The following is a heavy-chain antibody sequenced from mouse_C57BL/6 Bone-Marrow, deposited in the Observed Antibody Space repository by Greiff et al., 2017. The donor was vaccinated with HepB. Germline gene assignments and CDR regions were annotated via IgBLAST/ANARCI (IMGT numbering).Heavy chain of an antibody. CDR3: AREWGPLWLRRGAWFAY. CDR2: ISDGGSYT. V-gene: IGHV5-4*01. CDR1: GFTFSSYA. D-gene: IGHD2-2*01. J-gene: IGHJ3*01. Sequence: EVKLVESGGGLVKPGGSLKLSCAASGFTFSSYAMSWVRQTPEKRLEWVATISDGGSYTYYPDNVKGRFTISRDNAKNNLYLQMSHLKSEDTAMYYCAREWGPLWLRRGAWFAYWGQGTLVTVSA.